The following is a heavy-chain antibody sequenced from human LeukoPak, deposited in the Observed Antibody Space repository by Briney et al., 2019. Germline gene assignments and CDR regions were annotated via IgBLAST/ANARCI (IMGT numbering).Heavy chain of an antibody. J-gene: IGHJ4*02. CDR3: ASRKWGNIDY. CDR1: GGSISSSSYY. Sequence: SETLSLTCTVSGGSISSSSYYWGWIRQPPGKGLEWIGSIYYSGSTYYNPSLKSRVTISVDTSKNQFSLKLSSVTAADTAVYYCASRKWGNIDYWGQGTLVTVYS. CDR2: IYYSGST. V-gene: IGHV4-39*01. D-gene: IGHD3-16*01.